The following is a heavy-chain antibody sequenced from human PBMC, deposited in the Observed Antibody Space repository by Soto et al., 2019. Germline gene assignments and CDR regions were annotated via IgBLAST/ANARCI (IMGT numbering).Heavy chain of an antibody. CDR3: ARVRYDFWSGYSDAFDI. V-gene: IGHV3-74*01. Sequence: GGSLRLACAASVFTFSSYWMHWVRQAPGKGLVWVSRINSDGSSTSYADSVKGRFTISRDNGKNTLYLQMNSLRVEDTAVYYCARVRYDFWSGYSDAFDIWGQGTMVTVSS. CDR1: VFTFSSYW. J-gene: IGHJ3*02. D-gene: IGHD3-3*01. CDR2: INSDGSST.